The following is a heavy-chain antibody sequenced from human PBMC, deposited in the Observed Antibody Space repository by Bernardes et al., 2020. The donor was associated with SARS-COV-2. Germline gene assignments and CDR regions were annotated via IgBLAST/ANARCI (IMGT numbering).Heavy chain of an antibody. CDR2: ISGSGGST. D-gene: IGHD6-19*01. CDR1: GFTFANSA. Sequence: GGSLRLSRAASGFTFANSAMSWVRQAPGKGLEWVSGISGSGGSTYYADSVKGRFTISSDNSKNTLYLQMKSLRVEDTAIYYCVKDGSGWSHFDYWGQGTLVTVSS. CDR3: VKDGSGWSHFDY. J-gene: IGHJ4*02. V-gene: IGHV3-23*01.